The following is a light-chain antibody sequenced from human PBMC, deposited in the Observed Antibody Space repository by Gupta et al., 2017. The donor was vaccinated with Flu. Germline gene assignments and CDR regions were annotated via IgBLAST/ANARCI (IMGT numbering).Light chain of an antibody. Sequence: SALTQPASVSGSPGQSITISCTGTSSDVGGYNYVSWYQQHPGKAPKLMIYEVSNRPSGVANRFSGSKSGNTASLTISGRQEEDEADYYCSSDTSSSTYVFGTGTKVTVL. V-gene: IGLV2-14*01. J-gene: IGLJ1*01. CDR3: SSDTSSSTYV. CDR1: SSDVGGYNY. CDR2: EVS.